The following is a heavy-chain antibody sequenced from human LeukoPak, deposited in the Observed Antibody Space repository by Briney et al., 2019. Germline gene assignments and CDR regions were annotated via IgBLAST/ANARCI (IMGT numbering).Heavy chain of an antibody. CDR3: ARGSFTIVVVPAASDAFDI. J-gene: IGHJ3*02. CDR2: ISSSGSTI. D-gene: IGHD2-2*01. V-gene: IGHV3-11*01. Sequence: GGSLRLSCAASGFTFSDYYMSWIRQAPGKGLEWVSYISSSGSTIYYADSVKGRFTISRDNAKNSLYLQMNSLRAEDTAVYYCARGSFTIVVVPAASDAFDIWGQGTMVTVSP. CDR1: GFTFSDYY.